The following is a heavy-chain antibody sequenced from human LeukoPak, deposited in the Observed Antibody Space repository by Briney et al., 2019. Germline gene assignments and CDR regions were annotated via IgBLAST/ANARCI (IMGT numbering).Heavy chain of an antibody. CDR1: GGSIGSSSYY. CDR2: IYYSGST. CDR3: ASYDSSGYLGGVFDY. Sequence: PSETLSLTCTVSGGSIGSSSYYWGWIRQPPGKGLEWIGSIYYSGSTYYNPSLKSRVTISVDTSKNQFSLKLSSVTAADTAVYYCASYDSSGYLGGVFDYWGQGTLVTVSS. D-gene: IGHD3-22*01. V-gene: IGHV4-39*01. J-gene: IGHJ4*02.